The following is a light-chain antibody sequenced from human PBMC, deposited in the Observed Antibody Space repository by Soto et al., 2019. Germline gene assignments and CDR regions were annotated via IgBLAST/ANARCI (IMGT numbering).Light chain of an antibody. CDR1: QSVSSRY. CDR3: QQDYTRFT. CDR2: GAS. Sequence: PGERVTLSCRASQSVSSRYLTWYQQKPGQAPRLLIYGASTRATSIPARFSGSGSGTDFTLTISSLQPEDFAVYYCQQDYTRFTFGPGTKVDIK. J-gene: IGKJ3*01. V-gene: IGKV3D-7*01.